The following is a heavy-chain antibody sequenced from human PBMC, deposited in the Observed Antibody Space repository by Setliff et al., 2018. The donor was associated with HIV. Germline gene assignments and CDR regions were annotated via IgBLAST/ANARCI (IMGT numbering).Heavy chain of an antibody. V-gene: IGHV3-23*01. CDR1: GFTFSSYA. CDR3: AKVDDSSGWYVPRGLNYFDY. CDR2: ISGSGGST. J-gene: IGHJ4*02. Sequence: GGSLRLSCAASGFTFSSYAMSWVRQAPGKGLEWVSAISGSGGSTYYADSVKGGFTISRDNSKNTLYLQMNSLRAEDTAVYYCAKVDDSSGWYVPRGLNYFDYWGQGTLVTVSS. D-gene: IGHD6-19*01.